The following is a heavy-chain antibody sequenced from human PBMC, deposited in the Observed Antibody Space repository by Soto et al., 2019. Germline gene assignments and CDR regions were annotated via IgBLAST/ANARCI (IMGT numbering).Heavy chain of an antibody. CDR2: IIPILGIA. D-gene: IGHD4-17*01. J-gene: IGHJ6*03. CDR1: GGTFSSYT. Sequence: SVKVSCKGSGGTFSSYTISWVRQAPGRGLEWLGRIIPILGIANYAQKFQGRVTITADKSTSTAYMELSSLRSEDTAVYYCAREGLVSATVTTEYYYYYMDVWGKGTTVTVS. V-gene: IGHV1-69*04. CDR3: AREGLVSATVTTEYYYYYMDV.